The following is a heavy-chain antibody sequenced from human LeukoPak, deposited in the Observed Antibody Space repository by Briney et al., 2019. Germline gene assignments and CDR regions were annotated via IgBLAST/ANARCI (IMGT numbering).Heavy chain of an antibody. Sequence: ASVKVSCKASGYTFTSYYMHWVRQAPGQGLEWMGIINPSGGSTSYAQKFQGRVTMTRGMSTSTVYMELSSLRSEDTAVYYCARAYKQWLVLGWFDPWGQGTLVTVSS. V-gene: IGHV1-46*01. J-gene: IGHJ5*02. CDR1: GYTFTSYY. CDR3: ARAYKQWLVLGWFDP. D-gene: IGHD6-19*01. CDR2: INPSGGST.